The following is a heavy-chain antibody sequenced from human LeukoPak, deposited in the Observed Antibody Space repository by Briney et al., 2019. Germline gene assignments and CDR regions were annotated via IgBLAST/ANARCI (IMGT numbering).Heavy chain of an antibody. CDR3: ARRVSVWGSYRYHFDY. CDR1: GGSISSYY. J-gene: IGHJ4*02. CDR2: INHSGST. Sequence: SETLSLTCTVSGGSISSYYWSWIRQPPGKGLEWIGEINHSGSTNYNPSLKSRVTISVDTSKNQFSLKLSSVTAADTAVYYCARRVSVWGSYRYHFDYWGQGTLVTVSS. V-gene: IGHV4-34*01. D-gene: IGHD3-16*02.